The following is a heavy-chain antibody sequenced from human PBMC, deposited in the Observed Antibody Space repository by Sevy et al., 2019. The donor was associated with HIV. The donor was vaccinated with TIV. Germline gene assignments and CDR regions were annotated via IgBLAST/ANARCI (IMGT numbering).Heavy chain of an antibody. J-gene: IGHJ4*02. CDR1: GFTFRTYF. CDR3: AIDGEVLSYGESFDY. D-gene: IGHD3-10*01. Sequence: GGSLRLSCAASGFTFRTYFMNWVRQAPGKGLEWVSTISSTSDDTFYADSVKGRFTISRDNAKNSVYLQMNSLRVEDTGVYYCAIDGEVLSYGESFDYWGQGTLVTVSS. CDR2: ISSTSDDT. V-gene: IGHV3-21*01.